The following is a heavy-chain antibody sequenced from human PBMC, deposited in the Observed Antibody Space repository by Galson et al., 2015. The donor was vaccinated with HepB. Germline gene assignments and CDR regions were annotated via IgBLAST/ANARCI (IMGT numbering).Heavy chain of an antibody. J-gene: IGHJ5*02. V-gene: IGHV3-11*01. CDR3: ARAGGWLGP. D-gene: IGHD3-16*01. CDR1: GFNFKDFY. Sequence: SLRLSCAASGFNFKDFYMTWVRQAPGKGLEWISSISGSGTIRDYADSVKGRFTASRDNAKNLLYLQMNGLRADDTAVYYCARAGGWLGPWGQGTLVTVSS. CDR2: ISGSGTIR.